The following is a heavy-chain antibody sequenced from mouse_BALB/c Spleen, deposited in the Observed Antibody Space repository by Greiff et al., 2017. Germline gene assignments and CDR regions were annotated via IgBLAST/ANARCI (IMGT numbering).Heavy chain of an antibody. CDR3: ASQYGNYLFDY. D-gene: IGHD2-10*02. CDR2: IDPSDSET. Sequence: QVQLQQSGPQLVRPGASVKISCKASGYSFTSYWMHWVKQRPGQGLVWIGMIDPSDSETRLNQKFKDKATLTVDKSSSTAYMQLSSPTSEDSAVYYCASQYGNYLFDYWGQGTTLTVSS. J-gene: IGHJ2*01. V-gene: IGHV1S127*01. CDR1: GYSFTSYW.